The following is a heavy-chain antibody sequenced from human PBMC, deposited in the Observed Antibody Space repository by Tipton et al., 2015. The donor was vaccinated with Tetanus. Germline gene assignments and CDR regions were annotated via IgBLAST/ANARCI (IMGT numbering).Heavy chain of an antibody. D-gene: IGHD3-16*01. Sequence: RSLRLSCTASGFTFSTYAMHWVRQAPGKGLEWMAIISYDGHNEYYADSVKGRFTISRDNSNNKLYLQMKSLKGDDTAVYYCASNAEPPFWGSPCAFWGQGTLITVSS. J-gene: IGHJ4*02. CDR1: GFTFSTYA. CDR3: ASNAEPPFWGSPCAF. V-gene: IGHV3-30*14. CDR2: ISYDGHNE.